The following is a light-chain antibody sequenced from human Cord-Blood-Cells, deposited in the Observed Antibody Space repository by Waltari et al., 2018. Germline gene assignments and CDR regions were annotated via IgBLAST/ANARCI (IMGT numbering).Light chain of an antibody. Sequence: SARTQPASVSGSPGRSITISCTGTSVYVVVYNLFPWYQQNPGKAPKLMIYEGSKRPSGVSNRFSGSKSGNTASLTISGLQAEDEADYYCCSYAGSSTWVFGGGTKLTVL. CDR3: CSYAGSSTWV. CDR1: SVYVVVYNL. J-gene: IGLJ3*02. V-gene: IGLV2-23*01. CDR2: EGS.